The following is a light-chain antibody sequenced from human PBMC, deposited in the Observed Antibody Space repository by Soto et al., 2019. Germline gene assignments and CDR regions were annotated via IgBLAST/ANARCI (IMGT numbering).Light chain of an antibody. V-gene: IGKV3-15*01. CDR2: GAS. CDR1: QSVGSS. J-gene: IGKJ1*01. Sequence: VLTQSPATLSVSPWERVTLSCRTSQSVGSSLAWYQQVPGQAPRLLIYGASSRETGISDRVSGGGSGTEFVLTISDLQSEDFAVYSCQQYNAWPPTFGQGTKVDIK. CDR3: QQYNAWPPT.